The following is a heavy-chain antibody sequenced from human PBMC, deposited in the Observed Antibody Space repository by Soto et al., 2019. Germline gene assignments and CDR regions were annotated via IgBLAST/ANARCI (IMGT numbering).Heavy chain of an antibody. CDR1: GFTFGNYA. D-gene: IGHD2-21*02. J-gene: IGHJ3*01. CDR2: ISGGGGST. CDR3: AKGFIVVVTVLRPDDAFDV. Sequence: ESGGGLVQPGGSLRLACAASGFTFGNYAINWVRLAPGKGLEWVSGISGGGGSTYYADSVKGRFTIFRDPSKNTVFLQMNSLRADDTAVYYCAKGFIVVVTVLRPDDAFDVWGQGTMVTVSS. V-gene: IGHV3-23*01.